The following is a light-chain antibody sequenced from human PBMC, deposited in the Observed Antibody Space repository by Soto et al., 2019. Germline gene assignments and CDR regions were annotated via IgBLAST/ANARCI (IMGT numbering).Light chain of an antibody. CDR3: QQYNSYS. CDR2: AAS. Sequence: AIQMTHSPAARSASVGEGVTITCRASQGIRNDLGWYQQKPGKAPKLLIYAASSLQSGVPSRFSGSGSGTDFTLTISSLQPEDFATYYRQQYNSYSFGQGTKVDIK. J-gene: IGKJ1*01. V-gene: IGKV1-6*01. CDR1: QGIRND.